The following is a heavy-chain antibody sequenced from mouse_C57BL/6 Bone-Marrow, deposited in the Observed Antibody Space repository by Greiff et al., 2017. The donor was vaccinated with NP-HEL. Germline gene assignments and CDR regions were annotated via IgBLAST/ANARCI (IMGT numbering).Heavy chain of an antibody. CDR3: ARDYYYGSSPYWYFDV. CDR1: GYAFSSYW. CDR2: IYPGDGDT. J-gene: IGHJ1*03. V-gene: IGHV1-80*01. Sequence: VQLQESGAELVKPGASVKISCKASGYAFSSYWMNWVKQRPGKGLEWIGQIYPGDGDTNYNGKFKGKATLTADKSSSTAYMQLSSLTSEDSAVYFCARDYYYGSSPYWYFDVWGTGTTVTVSS. D-gene: IGHD1-1*01.